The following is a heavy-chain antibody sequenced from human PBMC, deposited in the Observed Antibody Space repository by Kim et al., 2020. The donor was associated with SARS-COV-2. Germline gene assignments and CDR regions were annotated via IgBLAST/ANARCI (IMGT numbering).Heavy chain of an antibody. CDR2: IGSIGDDI. V-gene: IGHV3-23*01. CDR1: GFTFSNYA. CDR3: ARRSRYYGMDV. Sequence: GGSLRLSCAASGFTFSNYAMSWVRQAPGKGLEWVSVIGSIGDDIHYSDSVTGRFTVSRDNSQNTLHLQMHSLRVEDTAVYYCARRSRYYGMDVWGQGTTVTVSS. J-gene: IGHJ6*02. D-gene: IGHD6-13*01.